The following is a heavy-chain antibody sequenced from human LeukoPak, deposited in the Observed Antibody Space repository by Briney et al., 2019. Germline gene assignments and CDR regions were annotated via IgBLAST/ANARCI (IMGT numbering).Heavy chain of an antibody. J-gene: IGHJ3*01. V-gene: IGHV3-7*01. CDR1: GFTFSSYW. CDR2: IKQDGSEK. CDR3: STTAFDV. Sequence: GGSLRLSCAASGFTFSSYWMSWVRQAPGKGLEWVANIKQDGSEKYYVDSVKGRFTISRDNFNNTLYLQMNSLRVEDTALYYCSTTAFDVWGQGTVVTAS.